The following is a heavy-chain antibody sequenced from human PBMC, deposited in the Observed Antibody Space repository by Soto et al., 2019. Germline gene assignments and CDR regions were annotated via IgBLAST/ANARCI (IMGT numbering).Heavy chain of an antibody. CDR1: GGTFSSYA. D-gene: IGHD2-15*01. J-gene: IGHJ6*02. CDR2: IIPIFGTA. Sequence: SVKVSCKASGGTFSSYAISWVRQAPGQGLEWMGGIIPIFGTANYAQKIQGRVTITADESTSTAYMELSSLRSEDTAVYYCARRSYELISYCSGDSCYSHYYYYYGMDVWGQGTTVTVSS. CDR3: ARRSYELISYCSGDSCYSHYYYYYGMDV. V-gene: IGHV1-69*13.